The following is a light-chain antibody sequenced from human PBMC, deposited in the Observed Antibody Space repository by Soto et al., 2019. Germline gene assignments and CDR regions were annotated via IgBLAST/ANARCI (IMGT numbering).Light chain of an antibody. CDR1: QSVARS. CDR2: DAS. J-gene: IGKJ4*01. CDR3: QQHKSYPVT. V-gene: IGKV3-11*01. Sequence: IVLTQSTVTLSLSPGERATLSCRASQSVARSLAWYQQKPGQPPRLLIYDASDRATGIPARFGGSGSGTECTLTISSLQPDDVATYYCQQHKSYPVTFGGGTKVDIK.